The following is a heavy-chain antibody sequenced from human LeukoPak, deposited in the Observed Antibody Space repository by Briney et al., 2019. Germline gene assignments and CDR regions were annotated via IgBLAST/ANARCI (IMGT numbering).Heavy chain of an antibody. D-gene: IGHD1-26*01. CDR3: AKSYGSYYYYYYMDV. Sequence: GGSLRLSCAASGFTFSSYGMHWVRQAPGKGLEWVAVISYDGSNKYYEDSVKGRFTISRDNSKNTLYLQMNSLRAEDTAVYYCAKSYGSYYYYYYMDVWGKGTTVTVSS. CDR2: ISYDGSNK. CDR1: GFTFSSYG. V-gene: IGHV3-30*18. J-gene: IGHJ6*03.